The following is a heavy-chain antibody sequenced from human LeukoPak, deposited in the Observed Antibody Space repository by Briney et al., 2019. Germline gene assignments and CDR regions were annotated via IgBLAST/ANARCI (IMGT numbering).Heavy chain of an antibody. CDR2: ISYDGSNK. CDR3: AKSDGYSSSWYGLNDAFDI. J-gene: IGHJ3*02. V-gene: IGHV3-30*18. Sequence: GGSLRLSCAASGFTFSSYGMHWVRQAPGKGLEWVAVISYDGSNKYYADSVKGRFTISRDNSKNTLYLQMNSLRAEDTAVYYCAKSDGYSSSWYGLNDAFDIWGQGTMVTVSS. CDR1: GFTFSSYG. D-gene: IGHD6-13*01.